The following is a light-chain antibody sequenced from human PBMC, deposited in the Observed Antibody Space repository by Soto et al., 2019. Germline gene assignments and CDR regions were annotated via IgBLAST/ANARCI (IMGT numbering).Light chain of an antibody. J-gene: IGKJ1*01. CDR3: QQYISGWT. CDR2: DAS. CDR1: QSISSR. V-gene: IGKV1-5*01. Sequence: DIQMTQSPSTLSASVGDRVTITCRASQSISSRLAWYQQKPGKAPNLLIYDASSLEGGVPSRFSGSGSETEFTLTISSLQPDDFATYYCQQYISGWTFGQGTKVEIQ.